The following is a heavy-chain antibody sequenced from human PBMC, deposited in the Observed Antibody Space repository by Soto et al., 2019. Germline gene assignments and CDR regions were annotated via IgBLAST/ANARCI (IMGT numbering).Heavy chain of an antibody. V-gene: IGHV4-39*01. D-gene: IGHD2-15*01. CDR2: IYYSGST. J-gene: IGHJ4*02. CDR3: ARGPTPLFDH. Sequence: TSETLSLTCTFSVGSISSSSYYWGWIRQPPGKGLEWIGSIYYSGSTYYNPSLKSRVTISVDTSKNQFSLKLSSVTAADTAVYYCARGPTPLFDHWGQGTLVTVSS. CDR1: VGSISSSSYY.